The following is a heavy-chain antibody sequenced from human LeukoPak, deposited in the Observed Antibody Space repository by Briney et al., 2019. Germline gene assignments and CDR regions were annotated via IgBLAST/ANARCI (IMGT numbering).Heavy chain of an antibody. J-gene: IGHJ4*02. CDR1: GFTFSSYS. CDR2: ISSSSSYI. V-gene: IGHV3-21*01. CDR3: ARGGRGYTYFDY. Sequence: GGSLRLSCAASGFTFSSYSMNGVRHAPGKGLKWVSSISSSSSYIYYADSVKGRFTISRDNAKNSLYLQMNSLRAEDTAVYYCARGGRGYTYFDYWGQGTLVTVSS. D-gene: IGHD5-18*01.